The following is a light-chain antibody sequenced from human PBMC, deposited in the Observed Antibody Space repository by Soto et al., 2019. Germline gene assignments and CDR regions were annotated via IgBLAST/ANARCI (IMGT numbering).Light chain of an antibody. CDR2: DAS. CDR1: QSISSW. V-gene: IGKV1-5*01. J-gene: IGKJ2*01. Sequence: DIQMTQSPSTLSASVGDRVTITCRASQSISSWLAWYQQKPGKAPKLLIYDASSLESGVPSRFSGSGSGTEFTLTISSLQPDDFATYYCQQYNSYPYTFGQRTKLDIK. CDR3: QQYNSYPYT.